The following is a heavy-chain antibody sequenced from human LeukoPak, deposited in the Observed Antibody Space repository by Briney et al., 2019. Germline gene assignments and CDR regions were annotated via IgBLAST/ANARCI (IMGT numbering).Heavy chain of an antibody. CDR3: ARYSRENDVFAFDI. Sequence: PSETLSLTCTVSGGSISSYCWSWIRQPAGKGLEWIGRIYTSGSTNYNPSLKSRVTMSVDTSKNQFSLKLSSVTAADTAVYYRARYSRENDVFAFDIWGQGTMVTVSS. V-gene: IGHV4-4*07. J-gene: IGHJ3*02. CDR1: GGSISSYC. CDR2: IYTSGST. D-gene: IGHD2-15*01.